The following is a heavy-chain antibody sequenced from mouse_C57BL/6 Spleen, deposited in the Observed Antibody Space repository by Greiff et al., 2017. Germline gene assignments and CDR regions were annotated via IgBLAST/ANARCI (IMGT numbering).Heavy chain of an antibody. D-gene: IGHD2-2*01. CDR2: IYPGSGST. CDR3: ARERDYGYDGYYFDY. CDR1: GYTFTSYW. V-gene: IGHV1-55*01. J-gene: IGHJ2*01. Sequence: QVQLKQSGAELVKPGASVKMSCKASGYTFTSYWITWVKQRPGQGLEWIGDIYPGSGSTNYNEKFKSKATLTVDTSSSTAYMQLSSLTSEDSAVYYCARERDYGYDGYYFDYWGQGTTLTVSS.